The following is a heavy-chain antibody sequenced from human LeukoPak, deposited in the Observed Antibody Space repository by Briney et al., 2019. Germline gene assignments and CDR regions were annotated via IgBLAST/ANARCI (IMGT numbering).Heavy chain of an antibody. D-gene: IGHD3-3*01. CDR2: INPNSGGT. CDR1: GYTFTGYY. J-gene: IGHJ6*03. V-gene: IGHV1-2*02. Sequence: ASVKASCKASGYTFTGYYMHWVRQAPGQGLEWMGWINPNSGGTNYAQKFQGRVTMTRDTSISTAYMELSRLRSDDTAVYYCARALRFLEWLSRWDYYYYMDVWGKGTTVTVSS. CDR3: ARALRFLEWLSRWDYYYYMDV.